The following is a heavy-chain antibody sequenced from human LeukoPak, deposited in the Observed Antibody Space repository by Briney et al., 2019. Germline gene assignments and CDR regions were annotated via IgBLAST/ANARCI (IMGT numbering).Heavy chain of an antibody. CDR3: ARDLPVATA. CDR2: IDRGSSVI. V-gene: IGHV3-21*01. Sequence: PGGSLRLSCIASGFSFSSYSMSWVRQAPGRGLDWVALIDRGSSVIYYADSVKGRFTISRDNAKNSLYLQMNYLRAEDTALYYCARDLPVATAWGQGTQVTVSS. D-gene: IGHD2-2*01. CDR1: GFSFSSYS. J-gene: IGHJ5*02.